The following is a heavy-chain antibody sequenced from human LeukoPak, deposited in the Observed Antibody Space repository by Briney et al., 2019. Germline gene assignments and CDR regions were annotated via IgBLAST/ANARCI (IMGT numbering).Heavy chain of an antibody. CDR1: GGTFSSYA. V-gene: IGHV1-69*13. J-gene: IGHJ4*02. Sequence: SVKVSCKASGGTFSSYAISWVRQAPGQGLEWMGGIIPIFGTANYAQKFQGRVTITADESTSTAYMELSSLRSEDTAVYYCARERSDYGDYDYLDYWGQGTLVTVSS. D-gene: IGHD4-17*01. CDR2: IIPIFGTA. CDR3: ARERSDYGDYDYLDY.